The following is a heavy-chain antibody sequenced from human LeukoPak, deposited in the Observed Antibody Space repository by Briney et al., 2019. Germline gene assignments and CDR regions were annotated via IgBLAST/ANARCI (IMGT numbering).Heavy chain of an antibody. CDR2: IANDGSFK. CDR3: AKDGFCSSTSCYPNHFNS. J-gene: IGHJ4*02. Sequence: GGSLRLSCAASGFTFSHYAMHWVRQAPGKGLEWVALIANDGSFKLYADSVKGRFTISRDDSKNTLDLQLSSLRAEDTAVYYCAKDGFCSSTSCYPNHFNSWGQGTLVTVSS. V-gene: IGHV3-30*18. D-gene: IGHD2-2*03. CDR1: GFTFSHYA.